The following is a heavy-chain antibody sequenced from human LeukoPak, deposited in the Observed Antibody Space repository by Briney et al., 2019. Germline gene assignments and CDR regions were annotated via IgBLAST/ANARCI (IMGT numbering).Heavy chain of an antibody. CDR2: IYYSVPT. V-gene: IGHV4-39*07. CDR1: GGSISGNSYY. J-gene: IGHJ4*02. Sequence: SETLSLTCTVPGGSISGNSYYRGWIRQPPGKGLEGIWTIYYSVPTYYNPSLKSRDTISLDPCKNQFYLKLSSVTAADTAVYYCARVSLELPGALYDWGQGTVVAVSS. D-gene: IGHD1-7*01. CDR3: ARVSLELPGALYD.